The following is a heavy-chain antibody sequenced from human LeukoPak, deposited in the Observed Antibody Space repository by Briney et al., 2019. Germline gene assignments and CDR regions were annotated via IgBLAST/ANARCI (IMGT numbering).Heavy chain of an antibody. J-gene: IGHJ4*02. CDR1: GGSISSGGYY. CDR2: IYYSRST. CDR3: AREPESGYTIDY. D-gene: IGHD3-3*01. V-gene: IGHV4-31*03. Sequence: SETLSLTCTVSGGSISSGGYYWSWLRQHPGKGLEWIGYIYYSRSTYYNPSLKSRVTISVDTSKNQFSLKLSSVTAADTAVYYCAREPESGYTIDYWGQGTLVTVSS.